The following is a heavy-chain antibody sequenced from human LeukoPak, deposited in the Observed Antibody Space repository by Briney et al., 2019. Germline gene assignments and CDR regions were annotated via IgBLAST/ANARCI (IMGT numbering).Heavy chain of an antibody. CDR2: INHSGST. Sequence: PSETLSLTCTVSGGSISSTSSYWGWIRQPPGKGLEWIGEINHSGSTNYNPSLKSRVTISVDTSKNQFSLKLSSVTAADTAVYYCARLKTQPNRLWFGDTREGYYYYYMDVWGKGTTVTISS. V-gene: IGHV4-39*07. D-gene: IGHD3-10*01. CDR1: GGSISSTSSY. CDR3: ARLKTQPNRLWFGDTREGYYYYYMDV. J-gene: IGHJ6*03.